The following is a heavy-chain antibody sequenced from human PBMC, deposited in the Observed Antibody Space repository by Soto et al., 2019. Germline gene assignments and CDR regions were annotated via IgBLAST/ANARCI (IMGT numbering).Heavy chain of an antibody. Sequence: GGALKLYCADSGFTFSRYWMTWVRQAPGKGLEWVANINQDVSQKLYVDSVRGRFTISRDDAKNAVYLQMNNLRADDTAVYYCAKIGYNDWDFDYWGQGTLVTVSS. V-gene: IGHV3-7*01. D-gene: IGHD3-22*01. CDR1: GFTFSRYW. J-gene: IGHJ4*02. CDR2: INQDVSQK. CDR3: AKIGYNDWDFDY.